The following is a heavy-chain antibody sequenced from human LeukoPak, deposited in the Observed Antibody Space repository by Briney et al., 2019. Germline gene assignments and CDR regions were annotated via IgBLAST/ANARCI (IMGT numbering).Heavy chain of an antibody. CDR1: GGSISTYY. CDR3: ARSGGYSSSWSL. V-gene: IGHV4-59*01. Sequence: SETLSLTCTVSGGSISTYYWNWIRQPPGKGLEWIGYISNSGITTYNPSPKSRVTISVDSSKSQFSLKLNSVTAADTAVYYCARSGGYSSSWSLWGQGTLVTVSS. J-gene: IGHJ4*02. CDR2: ISNSGIT. D-gene: IGHD6-13*01.